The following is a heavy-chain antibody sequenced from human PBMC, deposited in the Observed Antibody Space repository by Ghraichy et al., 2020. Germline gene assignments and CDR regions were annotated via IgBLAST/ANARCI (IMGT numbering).Heavy chain of an antibody. D-gene: IGHD2-8*01. CDR3: ARDFETLGYCTNGVCYFQH. J-gene: IGHJ1*01. CDR2: ISAYNGNT. V-gene: IGHV1-18*01. Sequence: ASVKVSCKASGYTFTSYGISWVRQAPGQGLEWMGWISAYNGNTNYAQKLQGRVTMTTDTSTSTAYMELRSLRSDGTAVYYCARDFETLGYCTNGVCYFQHWGQGTLVTVSS. CDR1: GYTFTSYG.